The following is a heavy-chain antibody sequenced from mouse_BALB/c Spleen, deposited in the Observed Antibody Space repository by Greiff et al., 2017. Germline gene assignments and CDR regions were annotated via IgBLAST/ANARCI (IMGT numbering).Heavy chain of an antibody. CDR2: ISSGSSTI. Sequence: EVKLMESGGGLVQPGGSRKLSCAASGFTFSSFGMHWVRQAPEKGLEWVAYISSGSSTIYYADTVKGRFTISRDNPKNTLFLQMTSLRSEDTAMYYCARPYYGNSWFAYWGQGTLVTVSA. V-gene: IGHV5-17*02. CDR3: ARPYYGNSWFAY. D-gene: IGHD2-1*01. CDR1: GFTFSSFG. J-gene: IGHJ3*01.